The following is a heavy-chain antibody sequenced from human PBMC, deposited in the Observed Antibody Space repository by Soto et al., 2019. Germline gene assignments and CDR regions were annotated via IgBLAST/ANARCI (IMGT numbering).Heavy chain of an antibody. V-gene: IGHV3-23*01. CDR2: ISGSGGST. Sequence: GGSLRLSCAVSGFTFSSYAMSWVRQAPGKGLEWVSAISGSGGSTYYADSVKGRFTISGDNSKNTLYLQMNSLRAEDTAVYYCAKDPDGGDYFDYWGQGTLVTVSS. CDR1: GFTFSSYA. CDR3: AKDPDGGDYFDY. D-gene: IGHD4-17*01. J-gene: IGHJ4*02.